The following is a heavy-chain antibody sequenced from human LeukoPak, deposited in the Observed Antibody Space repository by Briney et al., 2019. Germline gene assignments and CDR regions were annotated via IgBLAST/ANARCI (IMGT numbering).Heavy chain of an antibody. V-gene: IGHV3-23*01. J-gene: IGHJ4*02. D-gene: IGHD6-13*01. CDR1: GFTFSNYA. CDR2: ITGGGRYT. Sequence: GGSLRLSCAASGFTFSNYAMSWVRQAPGKGLEWVSAITGGGRYTYYADSVKGRFTISRDNSKNTLYLQMSSLRDEDTAIYYCAKTPGHSSSWQSDYWGQGTLVTVSS. CDR3: AKTPGHSSSWQSDY.